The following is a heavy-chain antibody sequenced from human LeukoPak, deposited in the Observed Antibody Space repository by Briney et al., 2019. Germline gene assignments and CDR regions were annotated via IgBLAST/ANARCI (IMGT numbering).Heavy chain of an antibody. J-gene: IGHJ4*02. CDR1: GGSISSYY. Sequence: PSETLSLTCTVSGGSISSYYWSWIRQPPGKGLEWIGYIYHSGNTNSNPSLKSRVTISVDTTKNQFSLKLSSVTAADTAVYYCARVSGSNYRNYFDYWGQGTLVTVSS. V-gene: IGHV4-59*08. D-gene: IGHD2-15*01. CDR2: IYHSGNT. CDR3: ARVSGSNYRNYFDY.